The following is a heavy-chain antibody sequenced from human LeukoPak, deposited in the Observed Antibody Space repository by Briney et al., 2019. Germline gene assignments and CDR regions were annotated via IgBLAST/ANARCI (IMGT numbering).Heavy chain of an antibody. CDR2: ISYDGSDR. CDR1: GFTYNKYA. D-gene: IGHD4-17*01. V-gene: IGHV3-30*04. Sequence: PGGSLRLSCAASGFTYNKYAMHWVCQGPGKGLAWLAVISYDGSDRYYADSVKGRLTISRDNSKNTVYLQMNSLRAEDTAVYYCARESTVTLGDYYFDYWGQGTPVTVSS. CDR3: ARESTVTLGDYYFDY. J-gene: IGHJ4*02.